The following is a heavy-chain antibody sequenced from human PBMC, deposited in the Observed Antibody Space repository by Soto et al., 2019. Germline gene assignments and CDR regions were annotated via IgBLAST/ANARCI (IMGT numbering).Heavy chain of an antibody. CDR3: GRLGYFDWLLYASREDYYYYMDV. CDR1: GGSISSYY. J-gene: IGHJ6*03. CDR2: IYYSGST. D-gene: IGHD3-9*01. Sequence: PSETLSLTCTVSGGSISSYYWSWIRQPPGKGLEWIGYIYYSGSTNYNPSLKSRVTISVDTSKNQFSLKLSSVTAADTAVYYCGRLGYFDWLLYASREDYYYYMDVWGKGTTVTVSS. V-gene: IGHV4-59*01.